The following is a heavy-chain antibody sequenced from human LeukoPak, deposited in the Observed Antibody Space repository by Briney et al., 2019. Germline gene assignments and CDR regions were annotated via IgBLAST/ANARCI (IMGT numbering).Heavy chain of an antibody. CDR3: AKDSETWTRIVVAGNAFNV. Sequence: PGGSLRLSCAASGFSFSSYAMSWVRHSPGKGLEWVSSIGRSGDVTYYADSVEGRFTISRDDSKKMVFLQMSSLRAEDTAVYYCAKDSETWTRIVVAGNAFNVWGQATTVTV. V-gene: IGHV3-23*01. D-gene: IGHD2-15*01. J-gene: IGHJ3*01. CDR1: GFSFSSYA. CDR2: IGRSGDVT.